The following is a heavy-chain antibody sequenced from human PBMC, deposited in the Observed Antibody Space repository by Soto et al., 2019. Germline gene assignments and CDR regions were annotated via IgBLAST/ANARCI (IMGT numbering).Heavy chain of an antibody. D-gene: IGHD2-2*02. CDR1: GFSLSTRGVG. V-gene: IGHV2-5*02. CDR2: LYWDDDE. CDR3: AHRTRGFTYLFDY. Sequence: QITLNESGPTLVKPTQTLTLTCTFSGFSLSTRGVGVGWIRQPPGKALEWLALLYWDDDERYSPSLMNRLTITKESSKNKVFLTMTNIDPVDTATYYCAHRTRGFTYLFDYWGQGTLVTVSS. J-gene: IGHJ4*02.